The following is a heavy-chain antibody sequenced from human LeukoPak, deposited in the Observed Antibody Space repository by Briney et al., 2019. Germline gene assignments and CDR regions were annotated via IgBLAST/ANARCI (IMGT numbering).Heavy chain of an antibody. CDR2: INADGSNT. V-gene: IGHV3-74*01. CDR3: LGRKDTSMDY. D-gene: IGHD5-18*01. CDR1: GFTFSIYW. J-gene: IGHJ4*02. Sequence: GGSLRLSCSASGFTFSIYWMHWVRQAPGKGLVWASRINADGSNTNYADSVKGRFTISRDNAKNTLYLQMNSLRAEDTAVYFCLGRKDTSMDYWGQGTLVTVSS.